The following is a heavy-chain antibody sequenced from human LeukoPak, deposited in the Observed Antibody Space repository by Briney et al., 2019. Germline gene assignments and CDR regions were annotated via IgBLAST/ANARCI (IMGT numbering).Heavy chain of an antibody. Sequence: GGSLRVSCSASGFTFSSYAMHWVRQAAGEGLEYVSAINSDGDSTYYADSVKGRFTISRDNSKNTLYLQMSSLRPEDSAVYYCVKTPYSSTWYVGDSWGQGTLVTVSS. J-gene: IGHJ4*02. CDR1: GFTFSSYA. CDR2: INSDGDST. D-gene: IGHD2/OR15-2a*01. V-gene: IGHV3-64D*06. CDR3: VKTPYSSTWYVGDS.